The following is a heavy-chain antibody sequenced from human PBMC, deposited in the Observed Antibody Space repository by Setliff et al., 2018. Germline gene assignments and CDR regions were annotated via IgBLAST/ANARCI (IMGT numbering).Heavy chain of an antibody. Sequence: SETLSLTCTVSGDSISGDYWSWIRQPPGKGLEWIGYIDYSGSTNYNPSLKSRVTISLDTSKNQFSLQLSSVTAADTAVYYCARGIEYYYESSGFYYASTYWYFDLWGRGTLVTVSS. D-gene: IGHD3-22*01. V-gene: IGHV4-59*01. CDR3: ARGIEYYYESSGFYYASTYWYFDL. CDR2: IDYSGST. J-gene: IGHJ2*01. CDR1: GDSISGDY.